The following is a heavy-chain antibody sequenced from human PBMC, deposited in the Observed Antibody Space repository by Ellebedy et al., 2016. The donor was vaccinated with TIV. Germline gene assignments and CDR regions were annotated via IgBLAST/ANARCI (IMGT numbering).Heavy chain of an antibody. CDR3: ARDPPGSSWYLWFDP. V-gene: IGHV3-11*01. Sequence: PGGSLRLSCAASGFTFSDYYMSWIRQAPGKGLEWVSYISSSGSTIYYADSVKGRFTISRDNAKNSLYLQMNSLRAEDTAVYYCARDPPGSSWYLWFDPWGQGTLVTVSS. CDR1: GFTFSDYY. CDR2: ISSSGSTI. D-gene: IGHD6-13*01. J-gene: IGHJ5*02.